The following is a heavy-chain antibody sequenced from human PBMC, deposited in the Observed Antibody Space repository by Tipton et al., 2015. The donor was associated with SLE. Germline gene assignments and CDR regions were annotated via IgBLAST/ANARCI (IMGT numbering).Heavy chain of an antibody. CDR2: IGHSGST. D-gene: IGHD2-21*02. Sequence: TLSLTCTVSDDSISGYYWSWIRQPPGKGLEWIGYIGHSGSTNYNPSLNSRVTMSIDTSKNQFSLKLTSVTAADTAVYYCASQLGWGDPFAFDYWGQGTLVTVSS. J-gene: IGHJ4*02. CDR3: ASQLGWGDPFAFDY. CDR1: DDSISGYY. V-gene: IGHV4-59*08.